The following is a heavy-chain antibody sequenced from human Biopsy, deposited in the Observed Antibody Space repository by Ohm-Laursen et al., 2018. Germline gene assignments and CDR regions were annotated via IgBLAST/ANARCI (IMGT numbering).Heavy chain of an antibody. CDR1: GGSISSYY. CDR3: ARSIDYGNSYFQY. Sequence: TLSLTCTVSGGSISSYYWNWIRQPAGGGLEYIGRLYTTGSTNYNPSVGSRVTMSADTSKNQFSLNLRSVTAADTAVYFCARSIDYGNSYFQYWGQGILVTVSS. D-gene: IGHD4/OR15-4a*01. V-gene: IGHV4-4*07. CDR2: LYTTGST. J-gene: IGHJ1*01.